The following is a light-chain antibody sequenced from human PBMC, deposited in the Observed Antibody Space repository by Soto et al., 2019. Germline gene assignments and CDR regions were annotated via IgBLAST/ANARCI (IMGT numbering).Light chain of an antibody. J-gene: IGKJ4*01. CDR1: QGIRSW. V-gene: IGKV1D-12*01. Sequence: DIQMTQSPSSVSASVGDRVTITCRASQGIRSWLAWYQQRPGKAPKLLISAASSLQSAVPSRFSGSGSGTDFTLTISSLHPDDFATYYCHQSDTFPPTSGGGPKVEIK. CDR3: HQSDTFPPT. CDR2: AAS.